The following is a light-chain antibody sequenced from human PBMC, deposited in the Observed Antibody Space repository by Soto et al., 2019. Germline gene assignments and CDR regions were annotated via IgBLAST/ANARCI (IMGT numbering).Light chain of an antibody. CDR1: SSNIGSHT. CDR3: AAWDDSLKGYV. J-gene: IGLJ1*01. V-gene: IGLV1-44*01. CDR2: SNN. Sequence: QSVLTQPPSASETPGQRVTISCSGSSSNIGSHTVSWYQQLPGTAPKLLIYSNNQRPSGVPDRFSGSKSGTSASLAISGLQSEDEADYYCAAWDDSLKGYVFGTGTKVDRP.